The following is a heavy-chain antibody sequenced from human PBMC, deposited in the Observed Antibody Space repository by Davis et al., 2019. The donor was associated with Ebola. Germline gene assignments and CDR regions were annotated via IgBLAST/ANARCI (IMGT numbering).Heavy chain of an antibody. V-gene: IGHV1-18*01. J-gene: IGHJ3*02. Sequence: AASVKVSCKASGYTFTSYGITWVRQAPGQGLEWMGWITVYNGNTNYAQKLQGRVTMTTDTSTTTAYMELRSLRSDDTAVYYCARRRDYDVFDIWGQGTMVTVSS. CDR1: GYTFTSYG. CDR3: ARRRDYDVFDI. CDR2: ITVYNGNT. D-gene: IGHD2-21*01.